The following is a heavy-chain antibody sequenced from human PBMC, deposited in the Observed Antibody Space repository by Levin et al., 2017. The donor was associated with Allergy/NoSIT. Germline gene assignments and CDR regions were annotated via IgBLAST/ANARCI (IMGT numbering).Heavy chain of an antibody. CDR2: INHSGST. CDR1: GGSFSGYY. Sequence: SQTLSLTCAVYGGSFSGYYWSWIRQPPGKGLEWIGEINHSGSTNYNPSLKSRVTISVDTSKNQFSLKLSSVTAADTAVYYCARGPVFVEETTIFWSGYTNWGQGTLVTVSS. CDR3: ARGPVFVEETTIFWSGYTN. V-gene: IGHV4-34*01. D-gene: IGHD3-3*01. J-gene: IGHJ4*02.